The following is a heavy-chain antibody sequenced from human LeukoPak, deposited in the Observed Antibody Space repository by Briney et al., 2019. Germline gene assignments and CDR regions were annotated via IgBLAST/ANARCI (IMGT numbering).Heavy chain of an antibody. J-gene: IGHJ4*02. CDR1: GFTFNIYE. CDR2: ISSSGTTI. D-gene: IGHD2-2*01. Sequence: GGSLRLSCAASGFTFNIYEMNWVRQAPGKGLEWVSYISSSGTTIYYADSVKGRFTISRDNAKNSLYLQMNSLRAEDTAVYYCARETDSTLFDYWGQGTLVTVSS. CDR3: ARETDSTLFDY. V-gene: IGHV3-48*03.